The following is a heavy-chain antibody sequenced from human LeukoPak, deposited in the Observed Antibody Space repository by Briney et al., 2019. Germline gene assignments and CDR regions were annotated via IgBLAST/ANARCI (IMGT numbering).Heavy chain of an antibody. D-gene: IGHD3-10*01. V-gene: IGHV1-69*13. CDR1: GGTFSSYA. Sequence: SVKVSCKASGGTFSSYAISWVRQAPGQGLEWMGGIIPILGTANYAQKFQGRITITADESTSTAYMELSSLRSEDTAVYYCARDRYYGSGSYYRYYYYYGMDVWGQGTTVTVSS. CDR2: IIPILGTA. J-gene: IGHJ6*02. CDR3: ARDRYYGSGSYYRYYYYYGMDV.